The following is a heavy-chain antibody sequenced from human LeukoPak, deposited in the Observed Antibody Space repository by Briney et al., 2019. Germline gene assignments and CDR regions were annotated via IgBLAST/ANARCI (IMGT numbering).Heavy chain of an antibody. CDR3: AKDDIVVVPAAISTEYFQH. D-gene: IGHD2-2*01. CDR2: ISGSGGGT. J-gene: IGHJ1*01. CDR1: GFTFSSYA. V-gene: IGHV3-23*01. Sequence: GGSLRLSCAASGFTFSSYAMSWVRQAPGKGLEWVSAISGSGGGTYYADSVKGRFTISRDNSKNTLYLQMNSLRAEDTAVYYCAKDDIVVVPAAISTEYFQHWGQGTLVTVSS.